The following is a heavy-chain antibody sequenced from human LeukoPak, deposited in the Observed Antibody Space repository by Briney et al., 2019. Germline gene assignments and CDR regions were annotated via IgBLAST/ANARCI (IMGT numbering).Heavy chain of an antibody. Sequence: PSETLSLTCTVSGFSITTYYWSWIRQSPGNGLEWIGQIHSSGSSTYNPSLKSRVTISLDTSKNQFSLHLRSVTAADTAVYYCARDIREVGESHYFDYWGQGTLVTVTS. D-gene: IGHD1-26*01. CDR3: ARDIREVGESHYFDY. CDR2: IHSSGSS. CDR1: GFSITTYY. J-gene: IGHJ4*02. V-gene: IGHV4-59*01.